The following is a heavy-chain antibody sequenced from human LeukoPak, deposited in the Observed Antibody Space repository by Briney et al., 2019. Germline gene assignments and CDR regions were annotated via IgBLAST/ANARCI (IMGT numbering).Heavy chain of an antibody. D-gene: IGHD6-6*01. CDR3: CKVVRGKNFFEN. V-gene: IGHV3-15*01. CDR2: IKGNNDGGTT. J-gene: IGHJ4*02. Sequence: PGGSLRLSCVASGFTLNNAWMSWVRQAPGKGLEWVGHIKGNNDGGTTDHAPPVKGRFTISRDDSKNTLSLQMNSLKTEDTAVYYCCKVVRGKNFFENWGQGTLVAVS. CDR1: GFTLNNAW.